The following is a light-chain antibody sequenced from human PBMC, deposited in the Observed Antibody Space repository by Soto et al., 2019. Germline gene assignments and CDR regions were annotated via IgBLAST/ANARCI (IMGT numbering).Light chain of an antibody. CDR3: AAWDDSLNGVV. V-gene: IGLV1-44*01. J-gene: IGLJ2*01. CDR1: SSNIGSNT. CDR2: SNN. Sequence: QLVLTQPPSASGTPGQRVTISCSGSSSNIGSNTVNWYQQLPGTAPKLLIYSNNQRPSGVPDRFSGSESGTSASLAISGLQSDDEADYYCAAWDDSLNGVVFVGGTKLTVL.